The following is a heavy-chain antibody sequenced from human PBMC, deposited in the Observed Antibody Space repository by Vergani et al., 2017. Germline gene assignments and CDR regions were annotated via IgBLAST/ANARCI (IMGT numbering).Heavy chain of an antibody. CDR1: GFTFSNYW. V-gene: IGHV3-7*01. CDR3: ASPSDPGDYDALDN. CDR2: IKQDGSEK. J-gene: IGHJ3*02. D-gene: IGHD4-17*01. Sequence: EVQLVESGGGLVQPGGSLRLSCAASGFTFSNYWMNWVRQAPGKGLEWVANIKQDGSEKYYVDSVRGRFTISRYNAKNSLYMQMNSLRAEDTAVYHCASPSDPGDYDALDNWGQGTMVTVSS.